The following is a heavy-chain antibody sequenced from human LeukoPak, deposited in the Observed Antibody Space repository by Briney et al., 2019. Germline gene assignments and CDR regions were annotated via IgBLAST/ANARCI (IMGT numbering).Heavy chain of an antibody. CDR3: AREAARSYYFDY. V-gene: IGHV3-30-3*01. CDR2: TSYDGSNK. CDR1: GFTFSSYA. Sequence: PGGSLRLSCAASGFTFSSYAMHWVRQAPGKGLEWVAVTSYDGSNKYYADSVKGRFTISRDNSKNTLYLQMNSLRAEDTAVYYCAREAARSYYFDYWGQGTLVTVSS. D-gene: IGHD6-6*01. J-gene: IGHJ4*02.